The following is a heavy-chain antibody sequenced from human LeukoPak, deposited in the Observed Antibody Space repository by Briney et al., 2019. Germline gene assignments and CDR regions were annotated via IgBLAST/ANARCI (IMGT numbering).Heavy chain of an antibody. CDR3: AKAGHDIVVVVAATVVYFDY. V-gene: IGHV3-23*01. CDR1: GFTFSSYA. CDR2: ISGSGGSA. Sequence: GGSLRLSCAASGFTFSSYAMSWVRQAPGKGLEWVSAISGSGGSAHYADSVKGRFTISRDNSKNTLYLQMNSLRAEDTAVYYCAKAGHDIVVVVAATVVYFDYWGQGTLVTVSS. D-gene: IGHD2-15*01. J-gene: IGHJ4*02.